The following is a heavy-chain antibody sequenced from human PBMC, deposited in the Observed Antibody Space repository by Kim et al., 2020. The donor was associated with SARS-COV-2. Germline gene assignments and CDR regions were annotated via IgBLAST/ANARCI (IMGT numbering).Heavy chain of an antibody. J-gene: IGHJ3*02. D-gene: IGHD2-8*01. CDR2: ISTSTGDT. Sequence: ASVKVSCKASGYTFSKFDIHWVRQTPGQGLEWVGRISTSTGDTNYAQKLQGRVSMITDTSTSTVYMELTSLRSDDTAVYYCARGRLRADAFDIWVQGTMVTVSS. CDR1: GYTFSKFD. V-gene: IGHV1-18*04. CDR3: ARGRLRADAFDI.